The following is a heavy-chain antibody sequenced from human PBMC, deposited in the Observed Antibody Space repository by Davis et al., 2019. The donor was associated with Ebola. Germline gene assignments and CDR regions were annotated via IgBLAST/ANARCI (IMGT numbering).Heavy chain of an antibody. Sequence: GESLKISCAASGFTFSSYSMNWVRQAPGKGLEWVSYISSSSSTIYYADSVKGRFTISRDNAKNSLYLQMNSLRDEDTAVYYCASELTDPWGQGTLVTVSS. V-gene: IGHV3-48*02. CDR3: ASELTDP. J-gene: IGHJ5*02. CDR2: ISSSSSTI. CDR1: GFTFSSYS.